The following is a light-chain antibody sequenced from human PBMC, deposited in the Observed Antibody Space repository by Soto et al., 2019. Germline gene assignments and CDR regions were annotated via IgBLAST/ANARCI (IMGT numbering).Light chain of an antibody. Sequence: EIVMTQSPATLSVSPGERATLSCRASQSVSSNLAWYQQKPGQAPRLLIYGASSRATGVPDRFSGSGSGTDFTLTISRLEPEDFAVYYCQQYGGSPGTLGQGTKVDI. CDR3: QQYGGSPGT. CDR2: GAS. V-gene: IGKV3-20*01. J-gene: IGKJ1*01. CDR1: QSVSSN.